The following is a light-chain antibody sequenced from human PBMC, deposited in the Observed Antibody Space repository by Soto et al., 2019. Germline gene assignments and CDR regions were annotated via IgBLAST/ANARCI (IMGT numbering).Light chain of an antibody. Sequence: QSALTQAASESGSPGQSITISCTGTSSDVGGYNYVSWYQQHPGKAPKLMIYEVSNRPSGVSNRFSGSKSGNTASLTISGLQAEDEADYYCSSYTSSSTQVFGGGTKLTVL. CDR3: SSYTSSSTQV. J-gene: IGLJ2*01. CDR1: SSDVGGYNY. V-gene: IGLV2-14*01. CDR2: EVS.